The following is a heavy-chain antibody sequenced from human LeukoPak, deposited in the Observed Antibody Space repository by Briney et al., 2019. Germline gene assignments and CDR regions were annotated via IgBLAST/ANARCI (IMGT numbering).Heavy chain of an antibody. V-gene: IGHV3-74*01. Sequence: PGGSLRLSCAASGFTFSNHWMHWVRQAPGKGPVWVSRINSDGNITTYADSVKGRFSIPRDNAKNALYLQMNSLRAEDTAMYYCARELSGGSSRHFDYWGQGTLVTVSS. CDR1: GFTFSNHW. CDR2: INSDGNIT. J-gene: IGHJ4*02. CDR3: ARELSGGSSRHFDY. D-gene: IGHD2-15*01.